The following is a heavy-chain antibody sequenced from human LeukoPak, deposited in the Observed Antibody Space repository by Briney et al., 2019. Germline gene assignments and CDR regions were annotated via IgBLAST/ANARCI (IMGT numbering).Heavy chain of an antibody. D-gene: IGHD2-2*01. J-gene: IGHJ6*03. CDR1: GFTFSSYA. Sequence: SGGSLRLSCAASGFTFSSYAMSWVRQAPGKGLEWVSGVSGADGTTYYADSVKGRFTISRDNSKSTLYLQMNNLRAEDTAVYYCAKHWSYCSTTSCFFNYYYYYMDVWGKGTTVTVSS. CDR2: VSGADGTT. V-gene: IGHV3-23*01. CDR3: AKHWSYCSTTSCFFNYYYYYMDV.